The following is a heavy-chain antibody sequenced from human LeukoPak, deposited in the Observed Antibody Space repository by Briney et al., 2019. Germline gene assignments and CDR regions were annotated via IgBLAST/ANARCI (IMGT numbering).Heavy chain of an antibody. CDR1: GGSISSYY. CDR2: IYTSGST. J-gene: IGHJ4*02. D-gene: IGHD1-26*01. CDR3: ARSGEGATPRGYFDY. V-gene: IGHV4-4*07. Sequence: PSETLSLTCTVSGGSISSYYWSWIRQPAGKGPEWIERIYTSGSTNYNPSLKSRVTMAVDPSKRQCSLTPRSVTAADTAVYYCARSGEGATPRGYFDYWGQGTLVTVSS.